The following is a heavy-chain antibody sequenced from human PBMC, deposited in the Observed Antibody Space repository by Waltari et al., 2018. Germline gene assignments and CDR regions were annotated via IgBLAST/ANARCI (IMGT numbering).Heavy chain of an antibody. J-gene: IGHJ2*01. CDR1: GYPLTEFS. Sequence: QVQLVPSGAEVKKPGASVKVSCKVSGYPLTEFSMHWVRHASGKGLEWMGGFDPEDGETIYAQKFQGRVTMTEDTSTDTAYMELSSLRSEDTAVYYCATEVVVAATLYWYFDLWGRGTLVTVSS. CDR2: FDPEDGET. CDR3: ATEVVVAATLYWYFDL. D-gene: IGHD2-15*01. V-gene: IGHV1-24*01.